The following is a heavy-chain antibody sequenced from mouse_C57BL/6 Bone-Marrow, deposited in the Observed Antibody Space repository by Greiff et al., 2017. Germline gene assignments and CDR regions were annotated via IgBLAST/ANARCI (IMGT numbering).Heavy chain of an antibody. J-gene: IGHJ2*01. V-gene: IGHV2-2*01. Sequence: VQLQQSGPGLVQPSQSLSITCTVSGFSLTSYGVHWVRQSPGKGLEWLGVIWSGGSTDYNAAFISRLSISKDNSKSQVFFKMNSLQADDTAIYYCARELRYPLYYFDYWGQGTTLTVSS. CDR3: ARELRYPLYYFDY. CDR1: GFSLTSYG. CDR2: IWSGGST. D-gene: IGHD1-1*01.